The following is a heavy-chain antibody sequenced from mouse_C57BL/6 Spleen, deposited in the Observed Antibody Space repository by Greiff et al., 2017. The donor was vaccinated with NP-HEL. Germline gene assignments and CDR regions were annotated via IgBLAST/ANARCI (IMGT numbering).Heavy chain of an antibody. J-gene: IGHJ4*01. CDR3: ARQDTYYSNFYAMDY. CDR1: GFTFSSYT. V-gene: IGHV5-9*01. D-gene: IGHD2-5*01. Sequence: EVQRVESGGGLVKPGGSLKLSCAASGFTFSSYTMSWVRQTPEKRLEWVATISGGGGNTYYPDSVKGRFTISRDNAKNTLYLQMSSLRSEDTALYYCARQDTYYSNFYAMDYWGQGTSVTVSS. CDR2: ISGGGGNT.